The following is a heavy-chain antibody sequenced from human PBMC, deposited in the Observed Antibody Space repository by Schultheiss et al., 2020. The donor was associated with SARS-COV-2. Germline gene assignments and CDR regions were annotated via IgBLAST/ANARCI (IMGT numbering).Heavy chain of an antibody. D-gene: IGHD3-22*01. Sequence: GESLKISCKGSGYSFSNYWITWVRQMPGKGLEWMGIIYPGDSDTRYSPSFQGQVTISADKSISTAYLQWSSLKASDTAMYYCARLPILTYYYDSSGYYPQYYFDYWGQGTLVTVSS. CDR2: IYPGDSDT. CDR3: ARLPILTYYYDSSGYYPQYYFDY. J-gene: IGHJ4*02. V-gene: IGHV5-51*01. CDR1: GYSFSNYW.